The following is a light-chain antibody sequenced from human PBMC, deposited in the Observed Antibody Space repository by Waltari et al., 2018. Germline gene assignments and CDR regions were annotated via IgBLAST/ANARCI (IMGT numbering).Light chain of an antibody. CDR1: SGIDVATFK. V-gene: IGLV5-45*01. J-gene: IGLJ2*01. Sequence: QAVLTQPASLSASPGASVSLTCTFRSGIDVATFKIYCYQKRPGSPPRFLLKCRSDSTEQRGSGVPSRFSVSKDSSANAALLLISGLQSEDEADYYCMILYNDAVVFGGGTKLTVL. CDR2: CRSDSTE. CDR3: MILYNDAVV.